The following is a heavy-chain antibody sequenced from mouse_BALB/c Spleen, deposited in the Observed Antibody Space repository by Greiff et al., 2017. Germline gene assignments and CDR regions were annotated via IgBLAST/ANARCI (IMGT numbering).Heavy chain of an antibody. CDR3: TREGDSSGWFAY. Sequence: EVQRVESGGGLVQPGGSMKLSCVASGFTFSNYWMNWVRQSPEKGLEWVAEIRLKSNNYATHYAESVKGRFTISRDDSKSSVYLQMNNLRAEDTGIYYCTREGDSSGWFAYWGQGTLVTVSA. V-gene: IGHV6-6*02. CDR2: IRLKSNNYAT. CDR1: GFTFSNYW. D-gene: IGHD3-2*01. J-gene: IGHJ3*01.